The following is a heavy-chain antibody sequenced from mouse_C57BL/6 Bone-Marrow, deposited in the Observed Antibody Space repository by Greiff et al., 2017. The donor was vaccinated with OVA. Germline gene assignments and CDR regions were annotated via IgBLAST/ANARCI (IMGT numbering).Heavy chain of an antibody. D-gene: IGHD3-3*01. CDR1: GFTFSSYA. Sequence: DVMLVESGGGLVKPGGSLKLSCAASGFTFSSYAMSWVRQTPEKRLAWVATISDGGSYTYYPDNVKGRFTISRDNAKNNLYLQMSRLKSEDTAMYYCARGRWDRGTYYFDYWGQGTTLTVSS. CDR3: ARGRWDRGTYYFDY. J-gene: IGHJ2*01. V-gene: IGHV5-4*03. CDR2: ISDGGSYT.